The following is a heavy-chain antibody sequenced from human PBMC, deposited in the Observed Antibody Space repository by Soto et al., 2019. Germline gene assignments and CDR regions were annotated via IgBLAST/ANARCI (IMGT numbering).Heavy chain of an antibody. CDR3: GRPRGYGVFGGHDI. CDR1: GFTCGADG. Sequence: GVVQRVPTAASGFTCGADGGRRFLQARWRRLEWVSAISGSVSGGRIDTHYADSVKGRFTISRDNSIDTLYLQMNSLRTEDAAVYYCGRPRGYGVFGGHDIWAQAVIDTVTS. CDR2: ISGSVSGGRIDT. D-gene: IGHD2-15*01. J-gene: IGHJ3*02. V-gene: IGHV3-23*01.